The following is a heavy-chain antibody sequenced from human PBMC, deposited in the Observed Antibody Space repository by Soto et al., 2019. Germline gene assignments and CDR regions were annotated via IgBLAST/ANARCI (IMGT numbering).Heavy chain of an antibody. CDR3: ARVWNAYSNSYYFDH. J-gene: IGHJ4*02. CDR1: GTFFGSSA. CDR2: IIPASQSP. Sequence: QVQLVQSGAEVRKPGSSVKVSCKASGTFFGSSAITWVRQAPGQGLEWLGGIIPASQSPDYAQRFQDRLTITADEPTSTVYMELSSLVSEDTAVYFCARVWNAYSNSYYFDHWGQGTQVSVSS. V-gene: IGHV1-69*01. D-gene: IGHD6-6*01.